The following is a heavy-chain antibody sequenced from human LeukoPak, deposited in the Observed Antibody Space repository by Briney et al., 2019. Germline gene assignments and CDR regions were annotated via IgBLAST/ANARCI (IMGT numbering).Heavy chain of an antibody. CDR3: ARLSYYDILTGLFWFDP. Sequence: PSETLSLTCTVSGGSISSSSYYWGWIRQHPGKGLEWIGYIYYSGSTYYNPSLKSRVTISVDTSKNQFSLKLSSVTAADTAVYYCARLSYYDILTGLFWFDPWGQGTLVTVSS. J-gene: IGHJ5*02. CDR2: IYYSGST. CDR1: GGSISSSSYY. V-gene: IGHV4-31*03. D-gene: IGHD3-9*01.